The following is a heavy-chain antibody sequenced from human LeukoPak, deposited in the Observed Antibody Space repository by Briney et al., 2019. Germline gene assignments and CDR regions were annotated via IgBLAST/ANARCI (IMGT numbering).Heavy chain of an antibody. CDR3: AKDRIAAAGTGSYYFDY. J-gene: IGHJ4*02. CDR1: GFTFSSYA. V-gene: IGHV3-23*01. D-gene: IGHD6-13*01. CDR2: ISGSGGST. Sequence: GGSLRLSCAASGFTFSSYAMSWVRQAPGKGLEWVSAISGSGGSTYYAHSVKGRFTISRDNSKNTLYLQMNSLRAEDTAVYYCAKDRIAAAGTGSYYFDYWGQGTLVTVSS.